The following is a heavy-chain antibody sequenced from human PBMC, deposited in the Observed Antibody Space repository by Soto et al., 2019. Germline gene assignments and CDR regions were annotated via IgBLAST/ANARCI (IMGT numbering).Heavy chain of an antibody. V-gene: IGHV3-30-3*01. J-gene: IGHJ4*02. D-gene: IGHD2-21*02. CDR1: GFTFSSYA. CDR3: ARAGSIVVVTAPYY. CDR2: ISYDGSNK. Sequence: QVQLVESGGGVVQPGRSLRLSCAASGFTFSSYAMHWVRQAPGTGLEWVAVISYDGSNKYYADSVKGRFTISRDNSKNTLYLQLNSLRAEDTAVYYCARAGSIVVVTAPYYWGQGTLVVVCS.